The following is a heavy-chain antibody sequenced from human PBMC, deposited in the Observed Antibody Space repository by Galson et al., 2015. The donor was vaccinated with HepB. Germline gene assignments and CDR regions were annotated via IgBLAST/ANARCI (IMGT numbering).Heavy chain of an antibody. J-gene: IGHJ4*02. CDR1: GFTFDTYA. CDR2: ISVTGGST. CDR3: AKERREEFDY. V-gene: IGHV3-23*01. Sequence: SLRLSCAASGFTFDTYAMSWVRQAPGKGLEWVSAISVTGGSTYYADSVKGRFTISRDTSKNMLFLQMNSLRAEDTAVYYCAKERREEFDYWGQGTLVTVSS.